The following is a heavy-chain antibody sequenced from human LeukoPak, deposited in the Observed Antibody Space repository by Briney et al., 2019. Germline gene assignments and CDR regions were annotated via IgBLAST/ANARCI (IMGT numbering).Heavy chain of an antibody. D-gene: IGHD6-19*01. V-gene: IGHV4-4*07. J-gene: IGHJ6*03. CDR2: IYTSGST. Sequence: SETLSLTCTVSGGSISSYYWSWIRQPAGKGLEWIGRIYTSGSTNYNPSLKSRVTISVDKSKNQFSLKLSSVTAADTAVYYCAREVGSGWYANSYMDVWGKGTTVTVSS. CDR3: AREVGSGWYANSYMDV. CDR1: GGSISSYY.